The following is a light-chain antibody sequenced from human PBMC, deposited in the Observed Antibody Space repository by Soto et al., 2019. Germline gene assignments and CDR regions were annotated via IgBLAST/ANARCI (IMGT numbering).Light chain of an antibody. CDR2: GAS. CDR1: ERLSSVY. Sequence: EIVLTQSPGTRSSSPGEGATLSCRASERLSSVYLAWYQQRPGQPPRLLIYGASNRATGIPDRFSGSGSGTDFTLIINRLEPEDVAIYYCQQYGGSPRITFGQGTRLEIK. J-gene: IGKJ5*01. V-gene: IGKV3-20*01. CDR3: QQYGGSPRIT.